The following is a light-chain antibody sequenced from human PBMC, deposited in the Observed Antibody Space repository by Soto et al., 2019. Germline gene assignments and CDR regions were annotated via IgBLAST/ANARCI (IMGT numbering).Light chain of an antibody. V-gene: IGKV3-11*01. CDR1: QSVSSY. CDR2: DAS. CDR3: QQYGSSPMT. Sequence: EIVLTQSPATLSLSPGERATLSCRASQSVSSYLAWYQQKPGQAPGLLIYDASNRATGIPARFSGSGSGTDFTLTISRLEPEDFAVYYCQQYGSSPMTFGQGTRLEIK. J-gene: IGKJ5*01.